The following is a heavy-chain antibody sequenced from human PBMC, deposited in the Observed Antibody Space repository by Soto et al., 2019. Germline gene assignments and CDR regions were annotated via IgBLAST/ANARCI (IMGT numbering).Heavy chain of an antibody. CDR3: ARASGSFDY. CDR1: GFTFSDYG. J-gene: IGHJ4*02. V-gene: IGHV3-33*01. Sequence: QVQLVESGGGVVQPGRSLRLSCAASGFTFSDYGMLWVRQAPGKGLEWVAVIWFDGSDKYYADSVKGRFTISRDNSKNTLYLQIYSLRAEDTAVYYCARASGSFDYWGQGTLVTVSS. CDR2: IWFDGSDK.